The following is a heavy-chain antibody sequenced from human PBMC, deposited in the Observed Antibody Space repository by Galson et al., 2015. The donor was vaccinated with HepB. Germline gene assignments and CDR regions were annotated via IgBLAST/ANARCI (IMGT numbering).Heavy chain of an antibody. V-gene: IGHV3-74*03. CDR2: ICSGGTAT. CDR1: GFSFSGDC. D-gene: IGHD1-1*01. J-gene: IGHJ5*02. CDR3: ARLGTPYNWFDP. Sequence: PRLSCAVSGFSFSGDCMHWVRQAPGKGLVWVSRICSGGTATTYADSVKGRFTISRDDAKNTLYLQMNSLRAEDSAVYYCARLGTPYNWFDPWGQGARVIVSS.